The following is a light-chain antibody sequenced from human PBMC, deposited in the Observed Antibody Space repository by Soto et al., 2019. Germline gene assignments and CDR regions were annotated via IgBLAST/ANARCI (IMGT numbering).Light chain of an antibody. CDR3: SSYTTSNTRQIV. CDR2: DVS. Sequence: QSVLTQPASVSVSPGQSITISCTGTSSDVGGYNYVSWYQQHPGNAPKFMIYDVSNRPSGVSNRFSGSKSGNTASLTISGLQAEDEADYYCSSYTTSNTRQIVFGTGTRSPS. CDR1: SSDVGGYNY. J-gene: IGLJ1*01. V-gene: IGLV2-14*01.